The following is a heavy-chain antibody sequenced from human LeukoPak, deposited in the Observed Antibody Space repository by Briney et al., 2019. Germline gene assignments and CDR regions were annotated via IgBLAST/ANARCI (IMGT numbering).Heavy chain of an antibody. Sequence: GGSLRLSCAASGFTFSSYSMNWVRQAPGKGLEWVSYISSSSSTIYYADSVKGRFTISRDNAKNSLYLQMNSLRAEDTAVYYCARVVTIFGVVINYMDVWGKGTTVTVSS. J-gene: IGHJ6*03. CDR1: GFTFSSYS. CDR3: ARVVTIFGVVINYMDV. D-gene: IGHD3-3*01. CDR2: ISSSSSTI. V-gene: IGHV3-48*01.